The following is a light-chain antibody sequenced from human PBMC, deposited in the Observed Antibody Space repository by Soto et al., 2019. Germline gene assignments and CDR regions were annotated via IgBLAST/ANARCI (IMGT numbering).Light chain of an antibody. Sequence: DIVMTQSPDSLAVSLGERATINCKSSQSVLYSSNNKNYLAWYQQKPGQPPKLLMYWASTRESGVPDRFSGSGSGTDFPLTISRLQAEDVAVYYCQQYYSTPRTFGQGTKVEIK. J-gene: IGKJ1*01. CDR3: QQYYSTPRT. CDR1: QSVLYSSNNKNY. V-gene: IGKV4-1*01. CDR2: WAS.